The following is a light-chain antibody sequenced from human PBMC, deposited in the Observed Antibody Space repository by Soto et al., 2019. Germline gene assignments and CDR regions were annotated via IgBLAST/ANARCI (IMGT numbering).Light chain of an antibody. CDR2: DAS. J-gene: IGKJ1*01. CDR3: LQDYDYLWT. V-gene: IGKV1-6*01. CDR1: QDISNY. Sequence: IQMTPSPSSLSASVGDRVTITCQASQDISNYLNWYQQTPGKAPKLLIYDASSLQGGVPSRFSGSGSGADFTLTISSLQPEDFATYYCLQDYDYLWTFGQGTKGDI.